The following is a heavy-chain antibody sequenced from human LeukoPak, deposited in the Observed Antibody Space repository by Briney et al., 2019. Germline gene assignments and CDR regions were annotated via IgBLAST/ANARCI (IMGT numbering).Heavy chain of an antibody. CDR2: IYHSGST. D-gene: IGHD1-1*01. CDR1: GYSISSGYY. V-gene: IGHV4-38-2*02. J-gene: IGHJ4*02. CDR3: FGTDY. Sequence: SETLSLTCTVSGYSISSGYYWGWIRQPPGKGLEWIGSIYHSGSTYYNPSLKSRVTISVDTSKNQFSLKLSSVTAADTAVYYCFGTDYSGQGTLVTVSS.